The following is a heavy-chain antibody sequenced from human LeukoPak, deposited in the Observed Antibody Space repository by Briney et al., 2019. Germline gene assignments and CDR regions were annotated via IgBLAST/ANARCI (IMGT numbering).Heavy chain of an antibody. D-gene: IGHD2-2*01. CDR3: ATGHRYCSSTSCRPIDY. CDR1: GGSISSYY. V-gene: IGHV4-30-4*01. J-gene: IGHJ4*02. Sequence: PSETLSLTCTVSGGSISSYYWSWIRQPPGKGLEWIGYIYYSGSTYYNPSLKSRVTISVDTSKNQFSLKLSSVTAADTAVYYCATGHRYCSSTSCRPIDYWGQGTLVTVSS. CDR2: IYYSGST.